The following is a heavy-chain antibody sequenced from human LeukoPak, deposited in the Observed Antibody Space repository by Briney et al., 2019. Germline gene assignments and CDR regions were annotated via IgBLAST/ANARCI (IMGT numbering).Heavy chain of an antibody. CDR2: ISAYNGNT. Sequence: ASVKVSCKASGYTFTSYGISWVRQAPGQGLEWMGWISAYNGNTNYAQKLQGRVTMTTDTSTSTAYMELRSLRSDDTAVYYCARAGNYYCSGSYRNWFDPWGQGTLVTVSS. J-gene: IGHJ5*02. CDR1: GYTFTSYG. D-gene: IGHD3-10*01. CDR3: ARAGNYYCSGSYRNWFDP. V-gene: IGHV1-18*01.